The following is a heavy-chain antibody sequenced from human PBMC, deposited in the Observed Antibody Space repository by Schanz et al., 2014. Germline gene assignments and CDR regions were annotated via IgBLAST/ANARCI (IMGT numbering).Heavy chain of an antibody. CDR2: IRSSSSYI. Sequence: EVKLVESGGGAVRPGGSLRLSCAASGFTLSSYWVHWVRQVPGKGLVWVSSIRSSSSYIYYADSVKGRFTISRDNAKNSLYLQMNSLRAEDTAVYYCAREEGWGIAAARPKHYYYAMDVWGQGTTVTVSS. CDR1: GFTLSSYW. CDR3: AREEGWGIAAARPKHYYYAMDV. J-gene: IGHJ6*02. V-gene: IGHV3-21*02. D-gene: IGHD6-13*01.